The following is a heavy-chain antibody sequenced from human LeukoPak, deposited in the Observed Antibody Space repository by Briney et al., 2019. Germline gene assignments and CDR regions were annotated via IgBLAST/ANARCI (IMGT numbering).Heavy chain of an antibody. CDR1: GFTFDDYA. V-gene: IGHV3-9*01. CDR3: AKAYCSSTSCRYYYYYYMDV. Sequence: GGSLRLSCAASGFTFDDYAMHWVRQAPGKGLEWVSSISWNSDSVAYADSVKGRFTISRDNAKNTLSLQMNSLRAEDTAVYYCAKAYCSSTSCRYYYYYYMDVWGKGATVTVSS. D-gene: IGHD2-2*01. J-gene: IGHJ6*03. CDR2: ISWNSDSV.